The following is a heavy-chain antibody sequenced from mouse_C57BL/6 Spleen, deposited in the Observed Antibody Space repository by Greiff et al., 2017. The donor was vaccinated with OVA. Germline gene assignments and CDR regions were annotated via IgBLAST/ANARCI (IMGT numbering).Heavy chain of an antibody. CDR3: AREGALYDWYGDY. CDR1: GFTFSDYY. CDR2: INYDGSST. V-gene: IGHV5-16*01. D-gene: IGHD1-3*01. Sequence: DVKLVESEGGLVQPGSSMKLSCTASGFTFSDYYMAWVRQVPEKGLEWVANINYDGSSTYYLDSLKSRFIISRDNAKNILYLQMSSLKSEDTATYYCAREGALYDWYGDYWGQGTTLTVSS. J-gene: IGHJ2*01.